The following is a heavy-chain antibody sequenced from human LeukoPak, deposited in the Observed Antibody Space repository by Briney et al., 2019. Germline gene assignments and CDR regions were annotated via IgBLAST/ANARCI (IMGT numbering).Heavy chain of an antibody. J-gene: IGHJ3*02. CDR3: ARAADYDILTGYYPDAFDI. V-gene: IGHV3-66*01. Sequence: ETLSLTCTVSGDSISSYYWSWVRQAPGKGLEWVSVIYSGGSTYYADSVKGRFTISRDNSKNTLYLQMNSLRAEDTAVYYCARAADYDILTGYYPDAFDIWGQGTMVTVSS. CDR1: GDSISSYY. D-gene: IGHD3-9*01. CDR2: IYSGGST.